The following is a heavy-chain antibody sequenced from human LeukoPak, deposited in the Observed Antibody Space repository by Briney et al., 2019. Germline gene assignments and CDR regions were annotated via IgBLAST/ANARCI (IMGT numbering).Heavy chain of an antibody. V-gene: IGHV3-48*04. CDR3: ASPVGATTLNY. CDR1: GFTFSSYW. Sequence: GGSLRLSCAASGFTFSSYWMSWVRQAPGKGLEWVSYISSSGSTIYYADSVKGRFTISRDNAKNSLYLQMNSLRAEDTAVYYCASPVGATTLNYWGQGTLVTVSS. J-gene: IGHJ4*02. CDR2: ISSSGSTI. D-gene: IGHD1-26*01.